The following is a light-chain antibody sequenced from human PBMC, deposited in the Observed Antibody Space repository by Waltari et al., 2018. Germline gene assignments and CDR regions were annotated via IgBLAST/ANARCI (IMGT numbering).Light chain of an antibody. V-gene: IGKV3-20*01. CDR1: QSVGRS. CDR3: QHYVSLPVT. Sequence: EIVLTHSPGTLSLSPGARATLSCRASQSVGRSLAGSKQKPGQAPRLLIYGASIRATGIPDRFSGGGSGTDFSLTISRLESEDFAAYHCQHYVSLPVTFGQGTKVEIK. CDR2: GAS. J-gene: IGKJ1*01.